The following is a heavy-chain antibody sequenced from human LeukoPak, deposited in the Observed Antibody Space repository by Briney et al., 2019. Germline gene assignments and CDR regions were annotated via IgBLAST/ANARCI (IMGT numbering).Heavy chain of an antibody. CDR3: ARGKEDIVLMVYATFDY. D-gene: IGHD2-8*01. CDR1: GGSFSGYY. J-gene: IGHJ4*02. CDR2: INHSGST. V-gene: IGHV4-34*01. Sequence: SETLSLTCAVYGGSFSGYYWSWIRQPPGKGLEWIGEINHSGSTNYNPSLKSRVTISVDTSKNQFSLKLSSVTAADTAVYYCARGKEDIVLMVYATFDYWGQGTLVTVSS.